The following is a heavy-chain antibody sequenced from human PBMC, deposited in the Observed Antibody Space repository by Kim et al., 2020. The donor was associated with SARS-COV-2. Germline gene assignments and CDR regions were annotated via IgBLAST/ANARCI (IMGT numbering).Heavy chain of an antibody. CDR3: AIGRYSYGYEFDY. Sequence: GGSLRLSCAASGFTFSSYSMNWVRQAPGKGLEWVSSISSSSSYIYYADSVKGRFTISRDNAKNSLYLQMNSLRAEDTAVYYCAIGRYSYGYEFDYWGQGTLVTVSS. V-gene: IGHV3-21*01. J-gene: IGHJ4*02. CDR2: ISSSSSYI. CDR1: GFTFSSYS. D-gene: IGHD5-18*01.